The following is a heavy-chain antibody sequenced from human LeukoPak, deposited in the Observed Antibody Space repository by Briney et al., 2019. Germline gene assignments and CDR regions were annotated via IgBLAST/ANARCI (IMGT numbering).Heavy chain of an antibody. J-gene: IGHJ4*02. CDR3: AKDFQWLGTFDY. CDR2: ISGSGGST. V-gene: IGHV3-23*01. CDR1: GFTFSSYA. D-gene: IGHD6-19*01. Sequence: ESGGSLRLSCAASGFTFSSYAMSWVRQAPGKGLEWVSAISGSGGSTYYADSVKGRFTISRDNSKNTLYLQMNSLRAEDTAVYHCAKDFQWLGTFDYWGQGTLVTVSS.